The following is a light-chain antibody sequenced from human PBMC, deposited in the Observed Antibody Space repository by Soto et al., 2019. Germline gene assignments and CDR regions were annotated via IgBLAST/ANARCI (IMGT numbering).Light chain of an antibody. CDR1: QSVSY. CDR3: QQRSNWPPPT. V-gene: IGKV3-11*01. Sequence: EIVLTQSPGTLSLSPGDRATLSCRARQSVSYLAWYQQKPGQAPRLLIFDASTRATGIPARFSGAGSGTDFTHTISSLEPEDFAVYYCQQRSNWPPPTFGQGTRLEIK. CDR2: DAS. J-gene: IGKJ5*01.